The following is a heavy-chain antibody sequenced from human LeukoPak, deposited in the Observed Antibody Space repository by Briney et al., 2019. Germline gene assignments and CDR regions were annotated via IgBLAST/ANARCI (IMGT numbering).Heavy chain of an antibody. CDR1: GGTFSRYA. V-gene: IGHV1-69*04. CDR2: IIPILGIP. CDR3: ARDRLGDEVDCSGGTCHNNTFDY. J-gene: IGHJ4*02. D-gene: IGHD2-15*01. Sequence: WSSVKVSCKASGGTFSRYAISWVRQAPGQGLEWMGRIIPILGIPNYAQKFQGRVTITADKSTSTAYMELRSLRPEDTAVYYCARDRLGDEVDCSGGTCHNNTFDYWGQGTLVTVSS.